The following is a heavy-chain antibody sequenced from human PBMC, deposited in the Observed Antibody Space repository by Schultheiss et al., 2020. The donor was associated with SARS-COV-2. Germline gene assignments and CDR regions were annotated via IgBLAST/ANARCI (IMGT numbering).Heavy chain of an antibody. CDR1: GFTVSSNY. D-gene: IGHD2-21*01. J-gene: IGHJ3*02. Sequence: GGSLRLSCAASGFTVSSNYMSWVRQAPGKGLEWVSSISSSSSYIYYADSVKGRFTISRDNAKNSLYLQMNSLRAEDTAVYYCARGHHSAYCGGDCYRDAFDIWGQGTMVTVSS. V-gene: IGHV3-21*01. CDR3: ARGHHSAYCGGDCYRDAFDI. CDR2: ISSSSSYI.